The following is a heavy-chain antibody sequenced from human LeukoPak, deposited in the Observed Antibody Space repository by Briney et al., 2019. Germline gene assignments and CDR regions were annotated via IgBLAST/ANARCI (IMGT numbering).Heavy chain of an antibody. CDR3: ARGQEFADGVFDS. Sequence: GGSLRLSCAASGFSFSSFAMTWVRQAPGKGLEWVSTIRSNGATAYNADSVKGRFTNSRDNSKNTVYLQMNSLRVEDTAIYYCARGQEFADGVFDSWGQGTLVTVSS. J-gene: IGHJ4*02. V-gene: IGHV3-23*01. D-gene: IGHD3-10*01. CDR2: IRSNGATA. CDR1: GFSFSSFA.